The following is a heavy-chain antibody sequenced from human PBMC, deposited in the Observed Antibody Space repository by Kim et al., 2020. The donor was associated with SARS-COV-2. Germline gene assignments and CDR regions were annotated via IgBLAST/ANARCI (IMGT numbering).Heavy chain of an antibody. CDR2: ISSSSSYI. CDR1: GFTFSSYS. CDR3: ARDPYGGDLFYYYYGMDV. J-gene: IGHJ6*02. Sequence: GGSLRLSCAASGFTFSSYSRNWVRQAPGKGLEWVSSISSSSSYIYYADSVKRRFTISRDNAKNSLYLQMNSLRAEDTAVYYCARDPYGGDLFYYYYGMDVWGQGTTVTVSS. D-gene: IGHD2-21*01. V-gene: IGHV3-21*01.